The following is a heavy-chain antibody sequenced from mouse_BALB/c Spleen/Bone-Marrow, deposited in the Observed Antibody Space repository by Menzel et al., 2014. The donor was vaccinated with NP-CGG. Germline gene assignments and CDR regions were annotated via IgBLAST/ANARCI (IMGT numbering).Heavy chain of an antibody. V-gene: IGHV1-69*02. J-gene: IGHJ3*01. CDR1: GYTFTDYW. Sequence: VQLQESGAELVKPGAPVKLSCKASGYTFTDYWMNWVKQRPGRGLEWIGRIDPSDSETHYNQKFKDKATLTVDKSSTTAYIQLSNLTSEDSAVYYCARTAYWSQGTLVTVSA. CDR2: IDPSDSET. CDR3: ARTAY.